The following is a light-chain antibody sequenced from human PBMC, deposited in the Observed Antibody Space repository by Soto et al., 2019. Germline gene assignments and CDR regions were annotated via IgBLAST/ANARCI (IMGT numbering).Light chain of an antibody. CDR3: QVWDISSDHDV. Sequence: SYELTQPPSVSVAPGKTARITSGGNNIGSKSVHWYQQKPGQAPVLVIYFDSDRPSGIPERFSGSNSGNTATLTISRVEAGDEADYYCQVWDISSDHDVFGTGTKLTVL. V-gene: IGLV3-21*04. CDR1: NIGSKS. J-gene: IGLJ1*01. CDR2: FDS.